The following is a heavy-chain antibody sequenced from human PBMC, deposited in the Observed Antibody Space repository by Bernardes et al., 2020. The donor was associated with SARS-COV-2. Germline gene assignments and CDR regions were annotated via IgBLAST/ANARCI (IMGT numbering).Heavy chain of an antibody. D-gene: IGHD1-26*01. V-gene: IGHV1-3*01. J-gene: IGHJ4*02. CDR3: ARDIYVGANFFDY. CDR2: INAGKGNT. Sequence: SVKVSCKAFGYTFTSYAMHWVRQAPGQRLEWMGWINAGKGNTKYSKSFQGRVTITRDKSAGPAFMELSSLRSEDTAVYYCARDIYVGANFFDYWGQGTLVTVSS. CDR1: GYTFTSYA.